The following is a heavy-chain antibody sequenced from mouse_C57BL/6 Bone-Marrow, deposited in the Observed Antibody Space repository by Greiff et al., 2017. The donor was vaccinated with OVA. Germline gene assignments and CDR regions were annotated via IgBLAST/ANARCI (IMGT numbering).Heavy chain of an antibody. D-gene: IGHD2-3*01. CDR3: ARRNIDGWKAYYFDY. V-gene: IGHV1-61*01. J-gene: IGHJ2*01. CDR2: IYPSDSET. CDR1: GYTFTSYW. Sequence: QVQLQQPGAELVRPGSSVKLSCKASGYTFTSYWMDWVKQRPGHGLEWIGNIYPSDSETHYNQKFKDKATLTVDKSSSTAYMQLSSLTSEDSAVYYCARRNIDGWKAYYFDYWGQGTTLTVSS.